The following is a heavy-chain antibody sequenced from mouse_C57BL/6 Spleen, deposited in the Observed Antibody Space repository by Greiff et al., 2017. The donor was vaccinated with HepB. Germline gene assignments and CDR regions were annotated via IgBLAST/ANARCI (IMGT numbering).Heavy chain of an antibody. CDR3: ASYYGNSFAY. V-gene: IGHV1-81*01. CDR2: IYPRSGNT. CDR1: GYTFTSYG. J-gene: IGHJ3*01. Sequence: VQLQQSGAELARPGASVKLSCKASGYTFTSYGISWVKQSTGQGLEWIGEIYPRSGNTYYNEKFKGKATLTADKSSSTAYMELRSLTSEDSAVYFCASYYGNSFAYWGQGTLVTVSA. D-gene: IGHD2-1*01.